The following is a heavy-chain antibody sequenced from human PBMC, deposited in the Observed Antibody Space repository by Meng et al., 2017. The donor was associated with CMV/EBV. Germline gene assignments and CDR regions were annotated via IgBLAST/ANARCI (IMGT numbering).Heavy chain of an antibody. V-gene: IGHV3-30*04. J-gene: IGHJ6*02. CDR1: GFTFSSYA. Sequence: GESLKISCAASGFTFSSYAMHWVRQAPGKGLEWVAVISYDGSNKYYADSVKGRFTISRDNSKNTLYLQMNSLRAEDTAVYYCARESLSGFGELLWGVLGMDVWGQGTTVTASS. CDR3: ARESLSGFGELLWGVLGMDV. D-gene: IGHD3-10*01. CDR2: ISYDGSNK.